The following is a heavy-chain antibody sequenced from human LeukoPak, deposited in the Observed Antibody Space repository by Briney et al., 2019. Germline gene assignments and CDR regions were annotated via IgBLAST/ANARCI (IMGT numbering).Heavy chain of an antibody. CDR3: ARAITGQLPNFDY. CDR1: GFTFTSYS. V-gene: IGHV3-21*01. CDR2: ISRDSTYI. Sequence: GGSLRLSCAASGFTFTSYSTSWVRQAPGKGLEWVSSISRDSTYIYYADSVKGRFTISRDNAKNSLYLQMNSLRAEDTAVYYCARAITGQLPNFDYWGQGTLVTVSS. J-gene: IGHJ4*02. D-gene: IGHD1-20*01.